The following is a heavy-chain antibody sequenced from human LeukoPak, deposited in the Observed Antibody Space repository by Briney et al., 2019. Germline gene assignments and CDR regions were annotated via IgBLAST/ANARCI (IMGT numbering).Heavy chain of an antibody. CDR1: GFSFSSYG. D-gene: IGHD2-15*01. CDR2: IWYDGSNK. CDR3: ASDSYSPEYFQH. V-gene: IGHV3-33*01. J-gene: IGHJ1*01. Sequence: GGSLRLSCAASGFSFSSYGMHWVRQAPGKGLEWVAVIWYDGSNKYYADSVKGRFTISRDNSKNTLYLQMNSLRAEDTAVYYCASDSYSPEYFQHWGQGTLVTVSS.